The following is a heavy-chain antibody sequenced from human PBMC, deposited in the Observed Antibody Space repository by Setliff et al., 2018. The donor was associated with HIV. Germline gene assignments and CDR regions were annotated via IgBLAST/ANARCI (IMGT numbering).Heavy chain of an antibody. J-gene: IGHJ4*02. Sequence: GGSLRLSCAASGFTFSSYAMAWVRQAPGKGLEWVSAISRSADTTYYADSVKGRFAISRDDSKNTVYLQMNSLRAEDTAVYYCAKAQPYRDWGQGTLVTVSS. CDR1: GFTFSSYA. CDR3: AKAQPYRD. V-gene: IGHV3-23*01. D-gene: IGHD6-13*01. CDR2: ISRSADTT.